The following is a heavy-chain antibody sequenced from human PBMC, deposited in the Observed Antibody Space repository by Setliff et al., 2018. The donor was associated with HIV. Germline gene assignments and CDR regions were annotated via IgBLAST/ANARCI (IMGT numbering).Heavy chain of an antibody. CDR2: IRYDGSNK. CDR3: AKDRYYDSSGSTFDY. V-gene: IGHV3-30*02. D-gene: IGHD3-22*01. J-gene: IGHJ4*02. Sequence: PGGSLRLSCAASGFTFSSYGMHWVRQAPGKGLEWVAFIRYDGSNKYYADSVKGRFTISRDNSKNTLYLEMNSLRAEDKAVYYCAKDRYYDSSGSTFDYWGQGTLVTVSS. CDR1: GFTFSSYG.